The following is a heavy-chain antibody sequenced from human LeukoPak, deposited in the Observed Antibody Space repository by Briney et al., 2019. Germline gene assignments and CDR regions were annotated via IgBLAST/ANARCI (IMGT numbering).Heavy chain of an antibody. D-gene: IGHD3-10*01. J-gene: IGHJ4*02. Sequence: PGGSLRLSCAASGFIFSRYWMHWVRQAPGKELVWVSRINNDGSITNSADSVKGRFTISRDNAKDTLYLQIDSLRAEDTAIYFCARGPSVLGAIDNWGQGTLVAVSS. CDR2: INNDGSIT. CDR1: GFIFSRYW. CDR3: ARGPSVLGAIDN. V-gene: IGHV3-74*01.